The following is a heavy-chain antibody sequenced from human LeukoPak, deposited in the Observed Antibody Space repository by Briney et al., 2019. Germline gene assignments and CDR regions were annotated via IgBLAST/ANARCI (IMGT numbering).Heavy chain of an antibody. CDR2: IWNDGSRR. CDR1: GFTFSSFG. V-gene: IGHV3-33*01. CDR3: ARGRGYDGSDYYYGFFDY. D-gene: IGHD3-22*01. J-gene: IGHJ4*02. Sequence: GGSLRLSCAASGFTFSSFGMHWVRQAPGKGLEWVTHIWNDGSRRYYADSVKGRFTISRDNSKNTLYLQMNSLRAEDTAVYYCARGRGYDGSDYYYGFFDYWGQGTLVTVSS.